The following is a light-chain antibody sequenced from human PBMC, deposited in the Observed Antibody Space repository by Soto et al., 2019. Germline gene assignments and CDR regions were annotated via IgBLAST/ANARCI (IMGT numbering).Light chain of an antibody. J-gene: IGKJ1*01. Sequence: EIVMTQSPATLSVSPGERATLSCRASQSVSSNLAWYQQKPGQAPRLLIYGASTRATGIPARFSGSGSGTDFTLTFSSLQSEDFAVYYCKQYNNGLRTFGQGTKVDIK. CDR1: QSVSSN. CDR3: KQYNNGLRT. CDR2: GAS. V-gene: IGKV3-15*01.